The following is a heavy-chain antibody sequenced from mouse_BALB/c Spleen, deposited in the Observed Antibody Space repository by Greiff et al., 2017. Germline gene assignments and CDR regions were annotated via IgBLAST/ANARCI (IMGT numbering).Heavy chain of an antibody. CDR1: GYSITSGYY. CDR2: ISYDGSN. J-gene: IGHJ1*01. Sequence: EVQVVESGPGLVKPSQSLSLTCSVTGYSITSGYYWNWIRQFPGNKLEWMGYISYDGSNNYNPSLKNRISITRDTSKNQFFLKLNCVTTEDTATYYCAREGYFDVWGAGTTVTVSS. V-gene: IGHV3-6*02. CDR3: AREGYFDV.